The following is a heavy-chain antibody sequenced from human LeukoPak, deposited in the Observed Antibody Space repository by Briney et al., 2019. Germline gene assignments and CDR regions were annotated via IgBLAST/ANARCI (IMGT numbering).Heavy chain of an antibody. Sequence: GGSLRLSCAASGFIFTNYFMSWVRQAPGQGLEGVASIKHDGSEKYYMDSVRVRFTISRDNTRNSLYLEMSSLRAEDTAVYYCATDRGWRTSGYYLYYFEYWGQGTLVTFSS. D-gene: IGHD3-3*01. J-gene: IGHJ4*02. CDR2: IKHDGSEK. CDR3: ATDRGWRTSGYYLYYFEY. CDR1: GFIFTNYF. V-gene: IGHV3-7*01.